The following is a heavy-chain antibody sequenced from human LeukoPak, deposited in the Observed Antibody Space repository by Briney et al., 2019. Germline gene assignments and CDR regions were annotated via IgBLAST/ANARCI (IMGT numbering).Heavy chain of an antibody. CDR2: IYSGGST. J-gene: IGHJ4*02. CDR1: GFTVSRNY. D-gene: IGHD6-19*01. V-gene: IGHV3-53*01. Sequence: GGSLRLSCAASGFTVSRNYMNWVRQAPGKGLEWVSVIYSGGSTYYADSVKGRFTISRDNSKNTLYLQMNSLRAEDTAVYYCAKDRGSSGWYTDFDYWGQGTLVTVSS. CDR3: AKDRGSSGWYTDFDY.